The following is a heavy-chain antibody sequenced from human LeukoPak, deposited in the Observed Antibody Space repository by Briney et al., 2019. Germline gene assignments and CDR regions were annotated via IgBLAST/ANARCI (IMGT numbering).Heavy chain of an antibody. CDR2: ISGSGGST. V-gene: IGHV3-23*01. CDR1: GFTFSSYG. CDR3: AKDKLGYRYRQANKYFDY. J-gene: IGHJ4*02. D-gene: IGHD5-24*01. Sequence: PGGSLRLSCAASGFTFSSYGMSWVRQAPGKGLEWVSAISGSGGSTYYADSVKGRFTISRDNSKNTLYLQMNSLRAEDTAVYYCAKDKLGYRYRQANKYFDYWGQGTLVTVSS.